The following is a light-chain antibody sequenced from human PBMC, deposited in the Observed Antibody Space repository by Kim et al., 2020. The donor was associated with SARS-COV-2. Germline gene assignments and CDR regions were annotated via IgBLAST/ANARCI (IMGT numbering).Light chain of an antibody. CDR2: EVS. CDR1: GSDIGSYDH. Sequence: GQSITISCTGSGSDIGSYDHVSWYQQHPGKTPKLMIYEVSNRPSGVSNRFSGSKSGSTASLTISGLQAEDEADYYCSSHTSSHTYVFGTGTKVTVL. J-gene: IGLJ1*01. CDR3: SSHTSSHTYV. V-gene: IGLV2-14*01.